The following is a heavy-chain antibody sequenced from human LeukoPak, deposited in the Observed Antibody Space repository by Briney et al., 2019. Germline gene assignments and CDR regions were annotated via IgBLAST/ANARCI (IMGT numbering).Heavy chain of an antibody. CDR1: GYSISSGYY. V-gene: IGHV4-38-2*02. J-gene: IGHJ6*03. CDR2: IYHSGST. CDR3: ARVGYYYDSSGYYYGSYYYYMDV. Sequence: SETVSLTCTVSGYSISSGYYWGWIRQPPGKGLEWIGIIYHSGSTYYNPSLKSRVTISVDTSKNQFSLKLSSVTAADTAVYYCARVGYYYDSSGYYYGSYYYYMDVWGKGTTVTISS. D-gene: IGHD3-22*01.